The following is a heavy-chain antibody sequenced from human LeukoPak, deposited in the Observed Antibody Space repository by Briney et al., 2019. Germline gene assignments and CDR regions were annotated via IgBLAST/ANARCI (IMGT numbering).Heavy chain of an antibody. D-gene: IGHD1-1*01. V-gene: IGHV4-31*03. CDR1: LGSISGGGSY. J-gene: IGHJ6*02. CDR3: ARDQGGTGTTASGGMDG. Sequence: SETLSLTRTLSLGSISGGGSYSGSVRQHPGKGMGWVGYIYYSGSTYYNPSLKSRVTISVDTSKKQFSLKLSSVTAADTAVYYCARDQGGTGTTASGGMDGWGQGTTVTVSS. CDR2: IYYSGST.